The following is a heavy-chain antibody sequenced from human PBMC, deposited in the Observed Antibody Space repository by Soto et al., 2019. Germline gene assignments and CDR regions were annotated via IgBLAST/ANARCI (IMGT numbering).Heavy chain of an antibody. J-gene: IGHJ4*02. CDR1: GGSISSYY. CDR3: ARDLGDYGGNSPFDY. D-gene: IGHD4-17*01. Sequence: SETLSLTCTVSGGSISSYYWSWIRQPPGKGLEWIGYIYYSGSTNYNPSLKSRVTISVDTSKNQFSLKLSSVTAADTAVYYCARDLGDYGGNSPFDYWGQGTLVTVSS. V-gene: IGHV4-59*01. CDR2: IYYSGST.